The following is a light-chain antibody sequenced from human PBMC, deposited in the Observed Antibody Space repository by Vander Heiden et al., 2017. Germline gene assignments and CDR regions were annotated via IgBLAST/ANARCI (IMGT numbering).Light chain of an antibody. J-gene: IGKJ1*01. CDR1: QSISSY. CDR3: QQSYNTLTWT. V-gene: IGKV1-39*01. CDR2: AAS. Sequence: DIQMTQSPSSLSASVGDRVTITCRASQSISSYLNWYQQKPGKAPKLLIYAASSLESGVPSRFSGSGSGTDFTLTISSLQPEDFATYYCQQSYNTLTWTFGQGINVEVK.